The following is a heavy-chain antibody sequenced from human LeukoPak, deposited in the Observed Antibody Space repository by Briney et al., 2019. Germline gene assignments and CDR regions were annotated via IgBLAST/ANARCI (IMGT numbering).Heavy chain of an antibody. CDR3: ARTTSIFGVAYSY. Sequence: SETLSLTCAVYGGSFSGYYWSWIRQPPGKGLEWIGEINHSGSTNYNPSLKSRVTISVDTSKNQFSLKLSSVTAADTAVYYCARTTSIFGVAYSYWGQGTLVTVSS. CDR2: INHSGST. V-gene: IGHV4-34*01. J-gene: IGHJ4*02. D-gene: IGHD3-3*01. CDR1: GGSFSGYY.